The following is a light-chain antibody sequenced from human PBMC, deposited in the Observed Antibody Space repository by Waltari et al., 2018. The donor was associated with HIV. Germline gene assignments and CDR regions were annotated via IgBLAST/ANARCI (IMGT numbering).Light chain of an antibody. V-gene: IGLV2-14*01. J-gene: IGLJ1*01. CDR3: SSYTSSSTPYV. CDR2: EVS. Sequence: QSALTQPASVSGSPGHSIPISCTGTSSTVGGYNYVSWYQQHPGKAPKLMIYEVSNRPSGVSNRFSGSKSGNTASLTISGLQAEDEADYYCSSYTSSSTPYVFGTGTKVTVL. CDR1: SSTVGGYNY.